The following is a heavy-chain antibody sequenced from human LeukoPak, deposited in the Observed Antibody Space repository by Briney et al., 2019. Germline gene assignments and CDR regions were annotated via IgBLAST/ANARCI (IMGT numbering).Heavy chain of an antibody. J-gene: IGHJ6*03. CDR2: MNPNSGNT. D-gene: IGHD3-22*01. V-gene: IGHV1-8*02. Sequence: GASVKVSCKASGYTFTGYYMHWVRQATGQGLEWMGWMNPNSGNTGYAQKFQGRVTMTRNTSISTAYMELSSLRSEDTAVYYCAGGMIATYYYYMDVWGKGTTVTVSS. CDR3: AGGMIATYYYYMDV. CDR1: GYTFTGYY.